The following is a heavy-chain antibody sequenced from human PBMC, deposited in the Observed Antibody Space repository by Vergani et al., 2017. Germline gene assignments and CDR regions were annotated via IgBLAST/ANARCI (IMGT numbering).Heavy chain of an antibody. CDR2: IYHSGST. V-gene: IGHV4-4*02. J-gene: IGHJ6*02. D-gene: IGHD2-15*01. CDR3: ARGLVVVVAAPSYYYGMDV. Sequence: QVQLQESGPGLVKPSGTLSLTCAVSGGSISSSNWWSWVRQPPGKGLEWIGEIYHSGSTNSNPSLKSRGTISLDKAKNQFSLKLSSVTAADTAVYYCARGLVVVVAAPSYYYGMDVWGQGTTVTVSS. CDR1: GGSISSSNW.